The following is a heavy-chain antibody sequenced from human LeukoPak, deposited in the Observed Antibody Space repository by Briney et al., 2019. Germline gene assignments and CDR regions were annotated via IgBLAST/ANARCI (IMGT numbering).Heavy chain of an antibody. D-gene: IGHD3-10*01. J-gene: IGHJ4*02. V-gene: IGHV3-30*18. CDR2: ISYDGNNK. CDR1: GFTLSGYG. Sequence: GGSLRLSCAASGFTLSGYGMHWVRQAPGKGLEWVAVISYDGNNKYYVDSVKGRFTISRDNSKKTLYLQMNSLRTEDTAVYYCAKDGSGSYDHFDYWGQGTLVTVSS. CDR3: AKDGSGSYDHFDY.